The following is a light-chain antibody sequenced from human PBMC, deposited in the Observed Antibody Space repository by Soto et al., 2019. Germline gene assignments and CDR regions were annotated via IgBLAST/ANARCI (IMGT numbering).Light chain of an antibody. CDR1: XXXXXXXXX. CDR2: EVS. CDR3: TSYRIGSTPVV. V-gene: IGLV2-14*01. Sequence: QSALTQXXXVXGXPXXXXXXXXTXXXXXXXXXXXVSWXQXHXXKAXKLMIFEVSNRPSGVSNRFSGXKSGNTASLTISGLXADDEAAYFCTSYRIGSTPVVFGGGTQLTVL. J-gene: IGLJ2*01.